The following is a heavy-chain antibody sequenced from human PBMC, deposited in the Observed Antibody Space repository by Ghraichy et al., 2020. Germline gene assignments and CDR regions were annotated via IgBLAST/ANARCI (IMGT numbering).Heavy chain of an antibody. V-gene: IGHV4-38-2*02. D-gene: IGHD1-1*01. CDR3: ARPSSHNDLEGFDI. J-gene: IGHJ3*02. Sequence: SETLSLTCTVSGYSIRSGYFWGWVRQSPGKGLEWIGSVYHTGSTHHNPSLERRLTILVATSMNHFSLKLRSVTAADTAVYYCARPSSHNDLEGFDIWGQGTVVIVSS. CDR1: GYSIRSGYF. CDR2: VYHTGST.